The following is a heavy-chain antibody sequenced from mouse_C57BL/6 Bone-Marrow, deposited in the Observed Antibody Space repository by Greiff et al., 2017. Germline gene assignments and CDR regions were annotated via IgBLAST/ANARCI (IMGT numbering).Heavy chain of an antibody. CDR1: GYTFTSYG. CDR3: ARYHYYSSSFAY. J-gene: IGHJ2*01. CDR2: IYPRSGNT. D-gene: IGHD1-1*01. V-gene: IGHV1-81*01. Sequence: QVHVQQSGAELARPGASVKLSCKASGYTFTSYGISWVKQRPGQGLEWIGEIYPRSGNTYYTEKFKGKATLTADKSSSTAYMELRSLTSEDSAVYFCARYHYYSSSFAYWGQGTTLTVSS.